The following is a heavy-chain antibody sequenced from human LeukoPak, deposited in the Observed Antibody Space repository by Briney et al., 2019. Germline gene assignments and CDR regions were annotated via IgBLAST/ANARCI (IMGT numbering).Heavy chain of an antibody. J-gene: IGHJ6*02. CDR3: ARDRVPSSSWWEDYYYGMDV. D-gene: IGHD6-13*01. V-gene: IGHV3-23*01. CDR2: ISGNAGTT. Sequence: GGSLRLSCAASGFTFSDYAMSWVRQASGKGLEWVSSISGNAGTTYYADSVKGRFTISRDNSKNTLYLQMNSLRAEDTAVYYCARDRVPSSSWWEDYYYGMDVWGQGTTVTVSS. CDR1: GFTFSDYA.